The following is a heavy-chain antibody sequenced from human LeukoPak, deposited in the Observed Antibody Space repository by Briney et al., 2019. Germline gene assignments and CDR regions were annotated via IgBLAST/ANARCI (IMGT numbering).Heavy chain of an antibody. CDR3: ARGLDPGEQLVT. V-gene: IGHV4-59*01. D-gene: IGHD6-6*01. CDR2: IYYSGST. J-gene: IGHJ5*02. CDR1: GGSISSYY. Sequence: ASETLSLTCTVSGGSISSYYWSWIRQPPGKGLEWIGYIYYSGSTNYNPSLKSRVTISVDTSKNQFSLKLSSVTAADTAVYYCARGLDPGEQLVTWGQGTLVTVSS.